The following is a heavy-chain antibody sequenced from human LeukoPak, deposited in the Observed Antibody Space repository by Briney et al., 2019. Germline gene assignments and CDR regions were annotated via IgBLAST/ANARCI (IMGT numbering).Heavy chain of an antibody. V-gene: IGHV5-51*01. CDR3: VRHGSGSYFNPLDY. D-gene: IGHD3-10*01. J-gene: IGHJ4*02. Sequence: GESLKISCKGSGYTFISYWIGWVRQMPGKGLEWTEIIYPSDSQAKYSPSFQGQVTISADKSISTAYLQWSGLKASDTAMYYCVRHGSGSYFNPLDYWGQGTLVTVSS. CDR1: GYTFISYW. CDR2: IYPSDSQA.